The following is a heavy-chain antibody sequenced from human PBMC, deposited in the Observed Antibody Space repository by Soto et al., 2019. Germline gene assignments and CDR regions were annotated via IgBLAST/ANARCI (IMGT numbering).Heavy chain of an antibody. CDR3: ARVTPGNNLYYFSGLDV. CDR1: GFTFDTYG. D-gene: IGHD1-1*01. CDR2: ISYEGSNT. Sequence: QVHLVESGGGVAQPGRSLRLSCVASGFTFDTYGIHWVRQAPGKGLQWVALISYEGSNTYYADSVRGRFTISRDNSKNTLYLQINALRPEDTGGYYCARVTPGNNLYYFSGLDVWGQGTSVTVSS. J-gene: IGHJ6*02. V-gene: IGHV3-30-3*01.